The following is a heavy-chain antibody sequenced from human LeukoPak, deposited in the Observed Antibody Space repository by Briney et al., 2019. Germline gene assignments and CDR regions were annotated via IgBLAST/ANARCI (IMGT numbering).Heavy chain of an antibody. CDR1: GGSFSGYC. D-gene: IGHD6-13*01. CDR2: INHSGST. V-gene: IGHV4-34*01. CDR3: ARYSPRIAAAGTGYYYGMDV. Sequence: SETLSLTCAVYGGSFSGYCWSWIRQPPGKGLEWIGEINHSGSTNYNPSLKSRVTISVDTSKNQFSLKLSSVTAADTAVYYCARYSPRIAAAGTGYYYGMDVWGQGTTVTVSS. J-gene: IGHJ6*02.